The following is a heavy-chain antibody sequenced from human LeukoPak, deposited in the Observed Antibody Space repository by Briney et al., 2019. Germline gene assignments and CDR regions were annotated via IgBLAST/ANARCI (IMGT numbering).Heavy chain of an antibody. V-gene: IGHV4-34*01. CDR2: INHSGST. Sequence: SETLSLTCAVYGGSFSGYYWSWIRQPPGKGLEWIGEINHSGSTNYNPSRKSRVTISVDTSKNQFSLKLSSETAADTDVYYCARVGEAVAGPIDYWGQGTLVTVST. J-gene: IGHJ4*02. CDR3: ARVGEAVAGPIDY. CDR1: GGSFSGYY. D-gene: IGHD6-19*01.